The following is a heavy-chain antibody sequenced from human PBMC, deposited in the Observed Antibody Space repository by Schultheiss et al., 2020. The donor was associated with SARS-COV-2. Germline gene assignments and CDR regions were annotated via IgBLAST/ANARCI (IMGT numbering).Heavy chain of an antibody. CDR1: GGSISSGGYY. CDR2: IYYSGST. D-gene: IGHD2-15*01. Sequence: SQTLSLTCTVSGGSISSGGYYWSWIRQHPGKGLEWIGYIYYSGSTYYNPSLKSRVTISVDTSKNQFSLKLTSVTAADTALYYCARDTFCTGGSCFDWYFDVWGRGTLVTVSS. J-gene: IGHJ2*01. V-gene: IGHV4-31*03. CDR3: ARDTFCTGGSCFDWYFDV.